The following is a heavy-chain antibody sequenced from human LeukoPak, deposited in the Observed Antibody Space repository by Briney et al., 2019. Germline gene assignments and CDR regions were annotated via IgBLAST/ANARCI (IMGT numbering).Heavy chain of an antibody. V-gene: IGHV4-59*10. J-gene: IGHJ4*02. CDR1: GGSFSGYY. CDR3: ARSTSGSYFTNFDY. D-gene: IGHD1-26*01. CDR2: IYTSGST. Sequence: SETPSLTCAVYGGSFSGYYWSWIRHPPGKGLEWIGRIYTSGSTNYNPSLKSRVTISVDTSKNQFSLKLSSVTAADTAVYYCARSTSGSYFTNFDYWGQGTLVTVSS.